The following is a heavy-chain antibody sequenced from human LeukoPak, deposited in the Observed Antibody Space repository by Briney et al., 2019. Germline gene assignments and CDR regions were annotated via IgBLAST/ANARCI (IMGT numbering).Heavy chain of an antibody. CDR3: AGGSTLDRGLVYY. V-gene: IGHV3-48*04. D-gene: IGHD3-10*01. J-gene: IGHJ4*02. CDR1: GFTFSSYA. Sequence: GGSLRLSCAASGFTFSSYAMSWVRQAPGKGLEWVSYISSSSSTIYYADSVKGRFTISRDNAKNTLFLQMNSLRAEDTAVYYCAGGSTLDRGLVYYWGQGALVTVSS. CDR2: ISSSSSTI.